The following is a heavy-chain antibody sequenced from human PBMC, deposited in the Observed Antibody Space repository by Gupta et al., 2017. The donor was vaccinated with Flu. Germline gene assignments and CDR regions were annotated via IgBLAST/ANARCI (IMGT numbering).Heavy chain of an antibody. J-gene: IGHJ4*02. CDR2: INRSGST. Sequence: YFWSGIRQSPGKGLEWLGEINRSGSTKYNPSLKSRVSISVDTSRNQFSLMLTSVTAADTAVYYCARGTYSSDWSSNFDYWGQGTLVTVSS. D-gene: IGHD6-19*01. V-gene: IGHV4-34*01. CDR1: YF. CDR3: ARGTYSSDWSSNFDY.